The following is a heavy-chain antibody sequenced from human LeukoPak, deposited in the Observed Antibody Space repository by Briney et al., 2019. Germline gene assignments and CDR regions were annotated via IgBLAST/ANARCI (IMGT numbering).Heavy chain of an antibody. CDR2: IIPIFGTA. D-gene: IGHD1-26*01. V-gene: IGHV1-69*13. Sequence: SVKVSCKASGGTFSSYAISWVRQAPGQGLEWMGGIIPIFGTANYAQKFQGRVTITADESTSTAYMELSSLRSEDTAVYYCARKWELLRETYYYGMDVWGQGTTVTVSS. CDR3: ARKWELLRETYYYGMDV. J-gene: IGHJ6*02. CDR1: GGTFSSYA.